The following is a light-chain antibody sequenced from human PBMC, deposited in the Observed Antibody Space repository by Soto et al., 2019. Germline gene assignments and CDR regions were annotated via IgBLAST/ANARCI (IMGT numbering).Light chain of an antibody. J-gene: IGKJ2*01. V-gene: IGKV3-20*01. CDR3: QQYGSSP. CDR2: GAS. Sequence: PGARATLSCRASQSVSSGYLAWYQQRPGQAPRLLIYGASSRATGIPDRFSGSGSGTDFTLTISRLEPEDFAVYYCQQYGSSPFGQGTKLEIK. CDR1: QSVSSGY.